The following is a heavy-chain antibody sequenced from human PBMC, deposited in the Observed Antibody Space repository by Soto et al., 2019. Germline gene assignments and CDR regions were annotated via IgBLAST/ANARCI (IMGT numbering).Heavy chain of an antibody. Sequence: QVQLEESGGGVVQPGRSLRLSCAACGFTFSSYGMHWVRQAPGKGLEWVEVIWYDGSNKYYADSVKGRFTISRDNSKNTLYLQMNSLGAEDTAVYYCARIPQIAVAGTRFGYFDLWGRGTLVTVSS. CDR1: GFTFSSYG. D-gene: IGHD6-19*01. J-gene: IGHJ2*01. CDR2: IWYDGSNK. CDR3: ARIPQIAVAGTRFGYFDL. V-gene: IGHV3-33*01.